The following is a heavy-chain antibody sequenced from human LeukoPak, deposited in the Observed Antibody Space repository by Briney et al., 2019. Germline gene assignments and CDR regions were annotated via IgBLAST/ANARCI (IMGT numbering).Heavy chain of an antibody. CDR3: ARDAPYCSGGSCYWDY. CDR2: ISGSGGST. V-gene: IGHV3-23*01. Sequence: PGGSLRLSCAASGFTFSSYGMSWVRQAPGKGLEWVSAISGSGGSTYYADSVKGRFTISRDNAKNSLYLQMNSLRAEDTAVYYCARDAPYCSGGSCYWDYWGQGTLVTVSS. J-gene: IGHJ4*02. CDR1: GFTFSSYG. D-gene: IGHD2-15*01.